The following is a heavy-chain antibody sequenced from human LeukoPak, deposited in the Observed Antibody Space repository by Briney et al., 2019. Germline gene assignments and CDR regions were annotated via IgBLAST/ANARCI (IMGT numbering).Heavy chain of an antibody. D-gene: IGHD2-15*01. Sequence: ASVKVSCKASGYTFTSYGISWVRQAPGQGLEWMGWISAYNGNTNYAQKLQGRVTMTTDTSTSTDYMELRSLRSDDTAVYYCARDPPALHCSGGSCYFDYWGQGTLVTVSS. CDR2: ISAYNGNT. CDR1: GYTFTSYG. V-gene: IGHV1-18*01. J-gene: IGHJ4*02. CDR3: ARDPPALHCSGGSCYFDY.